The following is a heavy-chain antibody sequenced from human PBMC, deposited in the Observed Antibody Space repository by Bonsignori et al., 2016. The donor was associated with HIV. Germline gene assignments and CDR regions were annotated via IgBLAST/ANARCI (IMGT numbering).Heavy chain of an antibody. CDR3: AKGSVLRFYSNWFDP. D-gene: IGHD3-3*01. Sequence: VRQAPGKGLEWVSAISGSGGSTYYADSVKGRFTISRDNSKNTLYLQMNSLRAEDTAVYYCAKGSVLRFYSNWFDPWGQGTLVTVSS. CDR2: ISGSGGST. J-gene: IGHJ5*02. V-gene: IGHV3-23*01.